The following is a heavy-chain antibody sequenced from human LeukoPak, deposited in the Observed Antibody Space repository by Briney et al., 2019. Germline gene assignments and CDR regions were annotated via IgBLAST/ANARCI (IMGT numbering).Heavy chain of an antibody. CDR3: ARDAGSSSNYYHYYMDV. Sequence: ASVKVSCKASGYTFTGYYMHWVRQAPGQGLEWMGWINPNSGGTNYAQKFQGRVTMTRDTSISTAYMELSRLRSDDTAVYYCARDAGSSSNYYHYYMDVWGKGTTVTVSS. CDR2: INPNSGGT. J-gene: IGHJ6*03. CDR1: GYTFTGYY. V-gene: IGHV1-2*02. D-gene: IGHD6-6*01.